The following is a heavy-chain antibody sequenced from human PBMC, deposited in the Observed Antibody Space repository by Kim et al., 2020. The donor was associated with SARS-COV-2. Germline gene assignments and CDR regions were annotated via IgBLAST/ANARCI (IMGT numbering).Heavy chain of an antibody. V-gene: IGHV1-69*04. CDR1: GGTLSSYA. CDR3: ARFLLFNHRGVITEEFDY. CDR2: IIPILGIA. D-gene: IGHD3-10*01. Sequence: SVKVSCKASGGTLSSYAISWVRQAPGQGLEWMGRIIPILGIANYAQKFQGRVTITADKSTSTAYMELSSLRSEDTAVYYCARFLLFNHRGVITEEFDYW. J-gene: IGHJ4*01.